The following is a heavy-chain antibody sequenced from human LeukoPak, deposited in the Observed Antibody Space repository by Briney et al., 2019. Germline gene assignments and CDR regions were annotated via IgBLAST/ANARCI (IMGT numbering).Heavy chain of an antibody. Sequence: SETLSLTCAVSGYSISSGYYWGWIRQPPGKGLEWIGSIYHSGSAYYNPSLKSRVTISVDTSKNQFSLKLNSVTAADTAVYYCAKDGSIAVAGTLGYWGQGTLVTVSS. CDR3: AKDGSIAVAGTLGY. V-gene: IGHV4-38-2*02. D-gene: IGHD6-19*01. CDR1: GYSISSGYY. J-gene: IGHJ4*02. CDR2: IYHSGSA.